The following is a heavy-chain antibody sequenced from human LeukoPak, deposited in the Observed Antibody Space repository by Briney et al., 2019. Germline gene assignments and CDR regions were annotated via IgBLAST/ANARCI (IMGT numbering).Heavy chain of an antibody. V-gene: IGHV1-8*02. CDR3: ARGHNYGSGESVARAY. CDR1: GYTFNNFD. CDR2: MTPKSGDT. J-gene: IGHJ4*02. Sequence: ASVKVSCKASGYTFNNFDIDWIRQAPGQGLEWMGSMTPKSGDTDLAQKFQGSVTMTRDTSLNTAYLAVSSLTSDDTAVYYCARGHNYGSGESVARAYWGQGTLVIVSS. D-gene: IGHD3-10*01.